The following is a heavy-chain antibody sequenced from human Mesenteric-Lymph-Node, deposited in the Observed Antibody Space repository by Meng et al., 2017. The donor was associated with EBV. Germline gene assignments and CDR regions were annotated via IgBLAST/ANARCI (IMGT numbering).Heavy chain of an antibody. CDR3: ARALYSGYDYFD. CDR2: IHYSGST. Sequence: QLKESGPGLVKPSAALSVQSTCSGDSVSSDNYYWSWIRQPPGKGLEWIGYIHYSGSTNYNPSLKSRLTISLDTSKNQFSLKLKSVTAADTAVYYCARALYSGYDYFDWGQGTLVTVSS. J-gene: IGHJ1*01. V-gene: IGHV4-61*01. D-gene: IGHD5-12*01. CDR1: GDSVSSDNYY.